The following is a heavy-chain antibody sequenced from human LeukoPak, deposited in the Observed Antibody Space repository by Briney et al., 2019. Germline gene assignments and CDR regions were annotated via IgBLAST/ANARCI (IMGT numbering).Heavy chain of an antibody. V-gene: IGHV3-74*01. CDR2: INSDGSST. CDR3: AGNLYSRFGDC. Sequence: GGYLRLSCAASGFTFSDYWMHWVRQTPEKGRVWVSHINSDGSSTIYADSVKGRFTISRDNAQNTLYLQMNSLRAEDTAVYYCAGNLYSRFGDCWGQGALVTVSS. J-gene: IGHJ4*02. CDR1: GFTFSDYW. D-gene: IGHD2-21*01.